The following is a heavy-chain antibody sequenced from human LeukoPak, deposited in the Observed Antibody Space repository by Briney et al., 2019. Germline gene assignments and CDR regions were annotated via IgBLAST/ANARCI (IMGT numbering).Heavy chain of an antibody. D-gene: IGHD5-24*01. CDR3: ARDGGDGYNPYYFDY. V-gene: IGHV3-48*01. CDR2: ISSSSSTI. CDR1: GFTFSSYS. Sequence: PGGSLRLSCAASGFTFSSYSMNWVRQAPGKGLEWVSYISSSSSTIYYADSVKGRFTISRDNAKNSLYLQMNSLRAEDTAVYYCARDGGDGYNPYYFDYWGQGTLVTVSS. J-gene: IGHJ4*02.